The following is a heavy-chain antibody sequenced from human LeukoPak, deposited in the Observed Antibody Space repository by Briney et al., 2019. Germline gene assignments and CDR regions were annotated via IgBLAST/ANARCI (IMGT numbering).Heavy chain of an antibody. J-gene: IGHJ3*02. Sequence: GGSLRLSCAASGFTFSSYGMSWVRQAPGKGLEWVSFMSGSGDSTYYADSVKGRFTISRDNAKNSLYLQMNSLRAEDTAVYYCARAGYYDSSGYYYVGDDAFDIWGQGTMVTVSS. D-gene: IGHD3-22*01. CDR1: GFTFSSYG. V-gene: IGHV3-21*01. CDR3: ARAGYYDSSGYYYVGDDAFDI. CDR2: MSGSGDST.